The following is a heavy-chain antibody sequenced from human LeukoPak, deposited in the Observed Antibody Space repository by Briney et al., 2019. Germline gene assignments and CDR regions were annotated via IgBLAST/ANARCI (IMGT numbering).Heavy chain of an antibody. CDR1: GYRFTSYW. D-gene: IGHD2-2*02. Sequence: GESLKISCKGSGYRFTSYWIGWVRQMPGKGLEWMGIIYPGDSDTRYSPSFQGQVTISADKSISTAYLQWSSLKASDTAMYYCARGYCSSTSCFTGVDYYYYYMDVWGKGTTVTVSS. CDR2: IYPGDSDT. V-gene: IGHV5-51*01. CDR3: ARGYCSSTSCFTGVDYYYYYMDV. J-gene: IGHJ6*03.